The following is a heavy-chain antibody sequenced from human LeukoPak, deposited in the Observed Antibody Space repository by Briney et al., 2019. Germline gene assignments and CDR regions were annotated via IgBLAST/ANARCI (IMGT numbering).Heavy chain of an antibody. V-gene: IGHV3-11*06. J-gene: IGHJ4*02. Sequence: PGGSLRLSCAASGFTFSDYYMSWIRQAPGKGLEWVSYISSSSSYTNYADSVKGRFTISRDNAKNTLYLQMNSLRAEDTAVYYCARDLGIAAAFFDYWGQGTLVTVSS. CDR3: ARDLGIAAAFFDY. D-gene: IGHD6-13*01. CDR1: GFTFSDYY. CDR2: ISSSSSYT.